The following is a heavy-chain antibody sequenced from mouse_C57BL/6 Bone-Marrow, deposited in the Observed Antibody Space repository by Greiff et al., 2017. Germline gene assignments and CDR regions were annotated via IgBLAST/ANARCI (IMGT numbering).Heavy chain of an antibody. J-gene: IGHJ4*01. V-gene: IGHV1-69*01. CDR2: IDPSDSYT. D-gene: IGHD6-1*01. Sequence: QVQLQQPGAELVMPGASVKLSCKASGYTFTSYWMHWVKQRPGQGLEWIGEIDPSDSYTNYNQKFKGKSTLTVDKSSSTAYMQLSGLTSEDSAVYYCARRELRRTPYYAMDYWGQGTSVTGSS. CDR1: GYTFTSYW. CDR3: ARRELRRTPYYAMDY.